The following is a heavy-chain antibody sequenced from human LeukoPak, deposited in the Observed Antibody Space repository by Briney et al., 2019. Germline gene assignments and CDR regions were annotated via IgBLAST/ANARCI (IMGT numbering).Heavy chain of an antibody. V-gene: IGHV3-66*02. D-gene: IGHD3-16*01. CDR1: GFTVSSNY. CDR3: AIMVIPYYFDY. J-gene: IGHJ4*02. Sequence: AGGSLRLSCAASGFTVSSNYMSWVRRAPGKGLEWVSVIYSGGSTYYADSVRGRSTISRDNSKNTLYLQMNSLRAEDTAVYYCAIMVIPYYFDYWGQGTLVTVSS. CDR2: IYSGGST.